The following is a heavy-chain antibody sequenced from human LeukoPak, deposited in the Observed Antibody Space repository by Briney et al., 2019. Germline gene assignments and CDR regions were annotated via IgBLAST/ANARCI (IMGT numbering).Heavy chain of an antibody. V-gene: IGHV4-34*01. Sequence: PSETLSLTCAVYGGSFSGYYWSWIRQPPGKGLEWIGEINHSGSTNYNPSLKSRVTISVDTSKNQFSPKLSSLTAADTAVSYCARGQIVVVVAAPYYYYMDVWGKGTTVTVSS. CDR2: INHSGST. CDR1: GGSFSGYY. J-gene: IGHJ6*03. D-gene: IGHD2-15*01. CDR3: ARGQIVVVVAAPYYYYMDV.